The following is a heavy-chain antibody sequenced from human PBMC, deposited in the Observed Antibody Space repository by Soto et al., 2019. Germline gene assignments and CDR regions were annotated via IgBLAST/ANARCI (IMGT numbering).Heavy chain of an antibody. CDR1: GFHFSVSA. Sequence: GGSLTLSCAASGFHFSVSAMHWVRQASGKGLEWVGRIKSKSSNYATAYAVSVKGRFTISRDDSKNTAYLQMNSLRAEDTAVYYCAKVERYSSNLALLWGQGTLVTVSS. D-gene: IGHD6-13*01. CDR3: AKVERYSSNLALL. J-gene: IGHJ4*02. CDR2: IKSKSSNYAT. V-gene: IGHV3-73*01.